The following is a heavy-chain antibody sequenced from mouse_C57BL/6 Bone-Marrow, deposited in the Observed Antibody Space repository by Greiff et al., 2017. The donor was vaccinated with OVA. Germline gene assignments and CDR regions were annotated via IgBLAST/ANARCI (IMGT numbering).Heavy chain of an antibody. CDR3: ARSPYYAMDY. CDR2: INPSSGYT. CDR1: GYTFTSYW. J-gene: IGHJ4*01. Sequence: VQLQQSGAELAKPGASVKLSCKASGYTFTSYWMHWVKQRPGKGLEWIGYINPSSGYTTYNQKFKGKATLTADKSSSTAYMQLSSRTYEDSAVYYCARSPYYAMDYWGQGTSVTVSS. V-gene: IGHV1-7*01.